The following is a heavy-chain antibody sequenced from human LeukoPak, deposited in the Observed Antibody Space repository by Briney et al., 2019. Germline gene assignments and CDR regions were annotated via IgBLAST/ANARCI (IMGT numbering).Heavy chain of an antibody. CDR1: GGSFSGYY. Sequence: SETLSLTCAVYGGSFSGYYWSWIRQPPGKGVEWIGEINHSGNTNYNPSLKSRVTISVDTSKNQFSLKLSSVTAADTAVYYCARRQLLWFGELGGRNRLASFDPWGQGTLVTVSS. CDR2: INHSGNT. V-gene: IGHV4-34*01. D-gene: IGHD3-10*01. J-gene: IGHJ5*02. CDR3: ARRQLLWFGELGGRNRLASFDP.